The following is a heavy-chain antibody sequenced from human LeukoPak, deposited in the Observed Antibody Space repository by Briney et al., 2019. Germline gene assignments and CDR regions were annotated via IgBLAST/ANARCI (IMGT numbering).Heavy chain of an antibody. CDR3: ARGPDDSGNQSAVDM. Sequence: SGTLSLTCAVYGGSFSGYSWSWIRQPPGKGLEWIWEINLSGSTNYNPSLKSRVAMSVDTSKNHYSLKLSSVNAADTAVYYYARGPDDSGNQSAVDMWRQGTVVIVSA. J-gene: IGHJ3*02. D-gene: IGHD4-23*01. V-gene: IGHV4-34*01. CDR1: GGSFSGYS. CDR2: INLSGST.